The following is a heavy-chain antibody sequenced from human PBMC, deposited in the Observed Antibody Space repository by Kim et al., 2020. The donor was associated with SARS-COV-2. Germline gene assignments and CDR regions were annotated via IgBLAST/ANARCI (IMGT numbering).Heavy chain of an antibody. V-gene: IGHV3-11*04. CDR1: GFTFSDYY. J-gene: IGHJ3*02. Sequence: GGSLRLSCAASGFTFSDYYMSWIRQAPGKGLEWVSYISSSGSNIYYEDSVKGRFNISTDNAKNSMYLQMNSLRAEDTAVYYCATNYYGSGITLAVEFTFDIWGQGIMVTVSS. D-gene: IGHD3-10*01. CDR3: ATNYYGSGITLAVEFTFDI. CDR2: ISSSGSNI.